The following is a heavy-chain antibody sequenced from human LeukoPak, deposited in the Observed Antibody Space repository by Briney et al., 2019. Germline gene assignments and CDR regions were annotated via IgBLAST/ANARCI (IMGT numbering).Heavy chain of an antibody. J-gene: IGHJ3*01. CDR3: ARRVATRPVYAFDV. Sequence: PSETLSLTCAVYVGSFSGYYWSWIRQPPGKGLEWIGEINHSGSTKYNPSLKSRVTISVDTSKNQFSLKLSSVTAADTAVYYCARRVATRPVYAFDVWGQGTMVTVSS. V-gene: IGHV4-34*01. CDR1: VGSFSGYY. CDR2: INHSGST. D-gene: IGHD6-6*01.